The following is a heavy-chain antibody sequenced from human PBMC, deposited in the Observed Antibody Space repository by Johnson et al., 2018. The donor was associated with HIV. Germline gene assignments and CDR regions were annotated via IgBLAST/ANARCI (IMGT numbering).Heavy chain of an antibody. Sequence: EVQVVESGGGLVQPGGSLRLSCAASGFTVSSNYMSWVRQAPGKGLEWVSVIYSGGSTYYADSVKGRFTISRDNSKNTLYLQMNSLRAWDTAVYYCAREGSTVVTSAFDIGGQGTMVTVSS. CDR3: AREGSTVVTSAFDI. CDR1: GFTVSSNY. V-gene: IGHV3-66*01. CDR2: IYSGGST. J-gene: IGHJ3*02. D-gene: IGHD4-23*01.